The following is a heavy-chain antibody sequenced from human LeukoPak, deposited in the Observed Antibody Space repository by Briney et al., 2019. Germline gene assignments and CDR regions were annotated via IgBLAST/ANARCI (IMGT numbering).Heavy chain of an antibody. D-gene: IGHD6-13*01. CDR3: ARTVNRPGIAAAGTDY. CDR2: INPNSGGT. J-gene: IGHJ4*02. CDR1: GYTFTGYY. V-gene: IGHV1-2*02. Sequence: GASVKVSCKASGYTFTGYYMHWVRQAPGQGLEWMGWINPNSGGTNYAQKFQGRVTMTRDTSISTAYMELSRLRSDDTAVYYCARTVNRPGIAAAGTDYWGQGTLVTVSS.